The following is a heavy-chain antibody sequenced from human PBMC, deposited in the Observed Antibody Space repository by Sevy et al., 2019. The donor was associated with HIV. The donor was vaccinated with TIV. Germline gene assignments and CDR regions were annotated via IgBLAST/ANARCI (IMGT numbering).Heavy chain of an antibody. Sequence: GGYLRLSCAASGFTFSSYAMSWVRQAPGKGLEWISAISGSGGSTYYADSVKGRFTISRDNSKNTLYLQMNSLRAEDTAIYYYGRSNYDDSSGYKYYFDYWGQGTLVTVSS. CDR1: GFTFSSYA. D-gene: IGHD3-22*01. J-gene: IGHJ4*02. CDR2: ISGSGGST. V-gene: IGHV3-23*01. CDR3: GRSNYDDSSGYKYYFDY.